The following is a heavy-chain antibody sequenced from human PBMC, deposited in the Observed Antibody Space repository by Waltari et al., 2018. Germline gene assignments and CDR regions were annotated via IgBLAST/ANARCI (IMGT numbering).Heavy chain of an antibody. CDR2: IWYDGSNK. V-gene: IGHV3-33*01. CDR3: ARHGITRDYEDDYHGLDV. CDR1: GFTFSSYG. Sequence: QVQLVESGGGVVQPGRSLRLSCAASGFTFSSYGMHWVRQALGKGLEWVALIWYDGSNKYYGDSVGVRFTISRDNAKNTVYLQMNSLRAEDTAVYYCARHGITRDYEDDYHGLDVWGQGTTVSVSS. J-gene: IGHJ6*02. D-gene: IGHD3-22*01.